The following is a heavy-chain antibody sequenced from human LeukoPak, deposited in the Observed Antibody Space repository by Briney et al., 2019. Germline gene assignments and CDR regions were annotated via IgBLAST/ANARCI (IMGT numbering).Heavy chain of an antibody. CDR2: LISDGSSA. CDR3: ARSGSSYDY. CDR1: GFTFSSYW. D-gene: IGHD1-26*01. V-gene: IGHV3-74*01. J-gene: IGHJ4*02. Sequence: GSLRLSCAASGFTFSSYWMHWVRQAPGKGLVWVSRLISDGSSASYADSVKGRFTISRDNAKSSLYLQFNSLRAEDTAVYYCARSGSSYDYWGQGTLVTVSS.